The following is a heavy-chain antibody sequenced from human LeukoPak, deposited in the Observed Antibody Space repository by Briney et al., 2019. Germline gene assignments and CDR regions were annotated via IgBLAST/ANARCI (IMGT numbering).Heavy chain of an antibody. CDR3: ASLYGGDYNLYYYGMDV. J-gene: IGHJ6*02. V-gene: IGHV1-69*04. CDR2: IIPILGIA. Sequence: SVKVSCKASGGTFSSYAISWVRQAPGQGLEWTGRIIPILGIANYAQKFQGRVTITADKSTSTAYMELSSLRSEDTAVYYCASLYGGDYNLYYYGMDVWGQGTTVTVSS. CDR1: GGTFSSYA. D-gene: IGHD4-17*01.